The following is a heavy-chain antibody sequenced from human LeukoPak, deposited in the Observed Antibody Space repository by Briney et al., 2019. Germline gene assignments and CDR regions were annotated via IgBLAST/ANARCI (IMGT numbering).Heavy chain of an antibody. CDR1: GYTFASYD. Sequence: ASVKVSCKASGYTFASYDINWVRQATGQGLEWMGWMNPNGGNTGYAQKFQGRVTMTRNTSISTAYMELSSLRSEDTAVYYCARGGDTAMVGVYYYYYYMDVWGKGTTVTVSS. D-gene: IGHD5-18*01. CDR3: ARGGDTAMVGVYYYYYYMDV. J-gene: IGHJ6*03. V-gene: IGHV1-8*01. CDR2: MNPNGGNT.